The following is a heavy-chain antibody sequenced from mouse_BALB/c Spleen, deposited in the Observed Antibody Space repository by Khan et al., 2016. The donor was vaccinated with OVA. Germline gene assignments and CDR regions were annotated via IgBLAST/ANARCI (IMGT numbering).Heavy chain of an antibody. J-gene: IGHJ1*01. CDR3: ARKPILGRKGYFDV. Sequence: QLEESGPGLVKPSQSLSLTCTVTGYSITCDYAWNWIRQFPGNKLEWMGYISYSGSTSYNPSLKSRISITRDTSKNQFFLQLNSVTTEDTATYYCARKPILGRKGYFDVWGAGTTVTVSS. CDR1: GYSITCDYA. V-gene: IGHV3-2*02. D-gene: IGHD4-1*01. CDR2: ISYSGST.